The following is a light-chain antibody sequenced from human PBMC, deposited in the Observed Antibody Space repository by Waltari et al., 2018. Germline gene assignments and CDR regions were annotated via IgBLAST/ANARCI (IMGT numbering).Light chain of an antibody. J-gene: IGKJ4*01. V-gene: IGKV3-11*01. CDR1: LIVNYF. Sequence: EIVLTQSPATLSLSPGETATLSSSASLIVNYFLAWFQQKPGQAPRLLIYDASNRATGIPARFSGSGSGTDFTLTISSLEPEDFAVYYCQQRTNWPLTFGGGTKVEIK. CDR2: DAS. CDR3: QQRTNWPLT.